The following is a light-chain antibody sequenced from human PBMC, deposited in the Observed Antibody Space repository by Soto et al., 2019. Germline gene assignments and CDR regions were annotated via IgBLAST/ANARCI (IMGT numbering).Light chain of an antibody. CDR1: QNISNY. J-gene: IGKJ5*01. CDR3: QQYDNLPIT. CDR2: DAS. V-gene: IGKV1-33*01. Sequence: DIQMTQSPSSLSASLGDRVTITCRTSQNISNYLNWYQQKPGKAPKLLIYDASNLETGVPSRFSGSGSGTDFTFTISSLQPEDIATYYCQQYDNLPITFGQGTRLE.